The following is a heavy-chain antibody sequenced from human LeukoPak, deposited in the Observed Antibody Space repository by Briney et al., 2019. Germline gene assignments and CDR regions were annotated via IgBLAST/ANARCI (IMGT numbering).Heavy chain of an antibody. CDR1: GFTFSSYG. CDR2: IRYDGSNK. CDR3: AKDQRYYYDSSGYFDY. Sequence: GGSLRLSCAASGFTFSSYGMHWVRQAPGKGLEGVAFIRYDGSNKYSADSVKGRFTISRDNSKNTLYLQMNSLRAEDTAVYYCAKDQRYYYDSSGYFDYWGQGTLVTVSS. J-gene: IGHJ4*02. V-gene: IGHV3-30*02. D-gene: IGHD3-22*01.